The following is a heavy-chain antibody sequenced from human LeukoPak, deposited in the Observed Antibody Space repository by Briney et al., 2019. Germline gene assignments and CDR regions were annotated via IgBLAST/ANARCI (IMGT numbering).Heavy chain of an antibody. V-gene: IGHV1-69*13. CDR3: AREVGFGELLSGYYYCMDV. CDR2: IIPIFGTA. D-gene: IGHD3-10*01. Sequence: GASVKVSCKASGGTFSSYAISWVRQAPGQGLEWMGGIIPIFGTANYAQKFQGRVTITADESTSTAYMELSSLRSEDTAVYYCAREVGFGELLSGYYYCMDVWGQGTTVTVSS. J-gene: IGHJ6*02. CDR1: GGTFSSYA.